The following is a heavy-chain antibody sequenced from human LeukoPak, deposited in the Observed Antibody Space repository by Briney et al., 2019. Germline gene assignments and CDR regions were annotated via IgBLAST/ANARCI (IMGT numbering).Heavy chain of an antibody. D-gene: IGHD2-21*02. CDR3: ARDLSYCGGDCFRGGFDY. V-gene: IGHV1-69*05. J-gene: IGHJ4*02. CDR2: IIPIFGAA. CDR1: GGTFSSYA. Sequence: SVKVSCKASGGTFSSYAISWVRQAPGQGLEWMGRIIPIFGAANYAQKFQGRVTITTDESTSTAYMELSSLRSEDTAVYYCARDLSYCGGDCFRGGFDYWGQGTLVTVSS.